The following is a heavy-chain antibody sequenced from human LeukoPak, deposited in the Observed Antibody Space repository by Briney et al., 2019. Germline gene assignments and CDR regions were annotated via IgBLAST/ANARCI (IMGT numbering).Heavy chain of an antibody. CDR3: ARPGAPAFDI. CDR2: IIPIFGTA. D-gene: IGHD3-10*01. CDR1: GGTFSSYA. Sequence: ASVKVSCKASGGTFSSYAISWVRQAPGQGLEWMGGIIPIFGTANYAQKFQGRVTITADESTSTAYMELSSLRSEDTAVYYCARPGAPAFDIWGQGTMVTVSS. J-gene: IGHJ3*02. V-gene: IGHV1-69*13.